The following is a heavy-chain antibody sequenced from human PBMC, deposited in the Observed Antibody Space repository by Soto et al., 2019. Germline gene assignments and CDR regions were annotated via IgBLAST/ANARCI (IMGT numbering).Heavy chain of an antibody. Sequence: PSETLSLTCSVSGVSIDSGYWWGWVRQPPGKDLEWLGDMSRGGSTNYNPSLKSRVTILLDKSKNQFSLRLSFVTAADTATYYCARVLFGRLAWFDPWGQGTLVTVSS. CDR2: MSRGGST. CDR3: ARVLFGRLAWFDP. J-gene: IGHJ5*02. D-gene: IGHD1-26*01. CDR1: GVSIDSGYW. V-gene: IGHV4-4*02.